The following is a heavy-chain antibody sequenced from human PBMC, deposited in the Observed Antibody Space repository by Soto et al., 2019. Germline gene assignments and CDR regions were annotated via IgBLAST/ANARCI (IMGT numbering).Heavy chain of an antibody. CDR3: AKDSVVVLYCMDV. CDR1: GFTFSSYG. V-gene: IGHV3-30*18. CDR2: ISYDGSNK. D-gene: IGHD2-15*01. Sequence: GGSLRLSCVASGFTFSSYGMHWVRQAPGKGLEWVAVISYDGSNKYYADSVKGRFTISRDNSKNTLYLQMNSLRAEDTAVYYCAKDSVVVLYCMDVWGQGTTVTVSS. J-gene: IGHJ6*02.